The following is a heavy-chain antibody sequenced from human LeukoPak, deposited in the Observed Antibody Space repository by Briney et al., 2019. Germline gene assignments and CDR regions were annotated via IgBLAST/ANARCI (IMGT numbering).Heavy chain of an antibody. D-gene: IGHD6-13*01. J-gene: IGHJ4*02. CDR2: INHSGST. V-gene: IGHV4-34*01. CDR3: ARGRSSSWVPDY. CDR1: GGSISSYY. Sequence: SETLSLTCTVSGGSISSYYWSWIRQPAGKGLEWIGEINHSGSTNYNPSLKSRVTISVDTSKNQFSLKLSSVTAADTAVYYCARGRSSSWVPDYWGQGTLVTVSS.